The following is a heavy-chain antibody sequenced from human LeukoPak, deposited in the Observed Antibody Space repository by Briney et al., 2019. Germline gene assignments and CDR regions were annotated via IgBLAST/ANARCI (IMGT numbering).Heavy chain of an antibody. CDR3: ARVRGYSYGYYFDY. Sequence: PSETLSLTCTVSGGSISSYYWSWIRQPPGKGLEWIGYIYYSGSTNYNPSLKSRVTISVDTSKNQFSLKLSSVTAADTAVYYCARVRGYSYGYYFDYWGRGTLVTVSS. CDR1: GGSISSYY. V-gene: IGHV4-59*01. CDR2: IYYSGST. D-gene: IGHD5-18*01. J-gene: IGHJ4*02.